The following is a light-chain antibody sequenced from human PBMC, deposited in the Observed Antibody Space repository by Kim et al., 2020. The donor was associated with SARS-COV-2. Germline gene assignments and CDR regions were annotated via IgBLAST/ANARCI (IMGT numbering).Light chain of an antibody. V-gene: IGKV1-9*01. CDR3: QQLNSYPLT. Sequence: SATVGDRVTITCRASQGISSFLAWYQQKPGKAPKLLIYAASTLRSGVPSRFSGSGSGTDFTLTISGLQPEDCATYSCQQLNSYPLTFGGGTKLEI. J-gene: IGKJ4*01. CDR2: AAS. CDR1: QGISSF.